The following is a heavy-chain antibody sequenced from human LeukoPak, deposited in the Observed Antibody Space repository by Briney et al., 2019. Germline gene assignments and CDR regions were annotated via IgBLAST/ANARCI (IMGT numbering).Heavy chain of an antibody. CDR3: ARVRTTVTTAGFNYYYMDV. CDR2: INPNSGGT. CDR1: GYTFTGYY. V-gene: IGHV1-2*06. J-gene: IGHJ6*03. Sequence: ASVTVSCTASGYTFTGYYMHWVRQAPGQGLEWMGRINPNSGGTNYAQKFQGRVTMTRDTSISTAYMELSRLRSDDTAVYYCARVRTTVTTAGFNYYYMDVWGKGTTVTVSS. D-gene: IGHD4-11*01.